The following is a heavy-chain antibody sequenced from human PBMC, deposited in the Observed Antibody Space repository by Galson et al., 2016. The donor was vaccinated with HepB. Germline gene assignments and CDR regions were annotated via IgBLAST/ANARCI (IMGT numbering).Heavy chain of an antibody. V-gene: IGHV4-59*01. CDR2: LYYSGTT. CDR1: GGSLSSYY. CDR3: ASAVTGSFDF. Sequence: TLSLTSTVPGGSLSSYYWSWIRQPPGKGLEWIGYLYYSGTTNYNSSLKSRATFSLDTSKNQFSLKLNSVTAADTAVYYCASAVTGSFDFWGQGTLVTVSS. D-gene: IGHD4-11*01. J-gene: IGHJ4*02.